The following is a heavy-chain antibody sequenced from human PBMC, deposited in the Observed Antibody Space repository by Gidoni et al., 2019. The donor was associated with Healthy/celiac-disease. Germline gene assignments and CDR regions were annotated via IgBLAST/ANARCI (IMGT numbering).Heavy chain of an antibody. CDR1: GFTFSSYS. CDR2: ISSSSSYI. J-gene: IGHJ4*02. V-gene: IGHV3-21*01. Sequence: EVQLVESGGGLVKPGGSLRLSCAASGFTFSSYSMNWVRQAPGKGLEWVSSISSSSSYIYYADSVKGRFTISRDNAKNSLYLQMNSLRAEDTAVYYCAREIGDYGDPNFDYWGQGTLVTVSS. CDR3: AREIGDYGDPNFDY. D-gene: IGHD4-17*01.